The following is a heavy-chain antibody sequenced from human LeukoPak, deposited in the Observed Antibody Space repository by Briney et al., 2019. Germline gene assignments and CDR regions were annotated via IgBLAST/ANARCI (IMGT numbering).Heavy chain of an antibody. V-gene: IGHV3-21*04. J-gene: IGHJ4*02. CDR1: GFSFSSYS. CDR2: ISVSGSYI. Sequence: PGGSLRLSCAASGFSFSSYSMNWVRQAPGKGLEWVSCISVSGSYIYYADSVKGRFTISRDNSKNTLYLQMNSLRADDTAVYYGLITMVRGVTADSDFVNWGQGTLVTVSS. CDR3: LITMVRGVTADSDFVN. D-gene: IGHD3-10*01.